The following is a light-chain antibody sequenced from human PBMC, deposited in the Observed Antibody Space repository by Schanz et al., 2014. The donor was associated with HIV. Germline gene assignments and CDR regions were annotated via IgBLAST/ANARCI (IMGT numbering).Light chain of an antibody. V-gene: IGLV1-44*01. CDR1: SSNIGSNT. CDR3: CSYAGSSTLL. J-gene: IGLJ2*01. Sequence: QSVLTQAPSASGTPGQRVTLSCSGSSSNIGSNTVNWYQQLPGTAPTLLIYRNNQRPSGVSNRFSGSKSGNTASLTISGLQAEDEADYYCCSYAGSSTLLFGGGTQLTVL. CDR2: RNN.